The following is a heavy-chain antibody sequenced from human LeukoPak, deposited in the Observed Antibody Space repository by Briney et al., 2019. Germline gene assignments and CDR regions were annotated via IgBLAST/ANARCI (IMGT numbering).Heavy chain of an antibody. CDR3: ARGLPTYDFWSGYHYYFDY. V-gene: IGHV4-39*07. CDR2: IDYSGIS. J-gene: IGHJ4*02. D-gene: IGHD3-3*01. Sequence: SETLSLTCIVSDGSISSFSYYWGWIRQPPVKGLEWIGRIDYSGISYYNPSLKSRVTISVDTSKNTFSLKLSSVTAADTAVYYCARGLPTYDFWSGYHYYFDYWGRGTLVTVSS. CDR1: DGSISSFSYY.